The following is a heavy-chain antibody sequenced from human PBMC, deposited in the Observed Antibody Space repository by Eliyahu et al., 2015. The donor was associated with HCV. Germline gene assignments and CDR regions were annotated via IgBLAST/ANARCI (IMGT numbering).Heavy chain of an antibody. CDR2: IYWDDDE. D-gene: IGHD5-12*01. CDR1: GFSLSTSGVG. CDR3: AHRSVGVATFDY. V-gene: IGHV2-5*02. J-gene: IGHJ4*02. Sequence: QITLKESGPTLVKPTQTLTLTCTFSGFSLSTSGVGVGWIRQPPGKALDWLALIYWDDDERYSPSLKSRLTITKDTSKNQVVLTMTNIDPVDTATYYCAHRSVGVATFDYWGQGTLVTVSS.